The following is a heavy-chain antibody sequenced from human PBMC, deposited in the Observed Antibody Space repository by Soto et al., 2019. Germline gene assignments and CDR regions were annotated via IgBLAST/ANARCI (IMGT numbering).Heavy chain of an antibody. Sequence: SETLSLTCSVSGGSISRYYWNWIRQPPGKGLEWIGYIHYSGITNYNPSLKSRVTISVDASKNQFSLKLNSVTAADTAVYYCARDLRQMGYYYYGMDVWGQGTTVTVSS. J-gene: IGHJ6*02. CDR2: IHYSGIT. V-gene: IGHV4-59*01. CDR3: ARDLRQMGYYYYGMDV. CDR1: GGSISRYY. D-gene: IGHD2-8*01.